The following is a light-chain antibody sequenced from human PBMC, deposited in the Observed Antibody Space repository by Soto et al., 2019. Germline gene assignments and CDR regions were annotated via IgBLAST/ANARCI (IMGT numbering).Light chain of an antibody. CDR3: GTWDISLSGVV. V-gene: IGLV1-51*01. J-gene: IGLJ2*01. Sequence: QSVLTQPPSVSAAPGQKVTISCSGSTSNIGKNYVSWYRQVPGTAPKVLIYDNDKRPSGIPDRFSASKSGTSATLGITGLQTGDEADYYCGTWDISLSGVVFGGGTKLTVL. CDR1: TSNIGKNY. CDR2: DND.